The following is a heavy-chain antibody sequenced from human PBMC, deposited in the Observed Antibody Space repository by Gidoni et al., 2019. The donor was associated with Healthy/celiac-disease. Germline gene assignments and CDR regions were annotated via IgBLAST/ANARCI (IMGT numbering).Heavy chain of an antibody. J-gene: IGHJ4*02. CDR1: GYSFTSYW. Sequence: EVQLVQSGAEVQKPGESLRISCKCSGYSFTSYWIGWVRQMHGKGLEWMGIIYPGDSDTRYSPSFKGQVTISADKSISTAYLQWSSLKASDTAMYYCARFTLRLGSDYWGQGTLVTVSS. CDR2: IYPGDSDT. D-gene: IGHD6-25*01. V-gene: IGHV5-51*01. CDR3: ARFTLRLGSDY.